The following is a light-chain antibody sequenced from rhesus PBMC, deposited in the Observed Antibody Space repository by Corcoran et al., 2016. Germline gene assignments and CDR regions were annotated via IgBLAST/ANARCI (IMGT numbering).Light chain of an antibody. V-gene: IGKV1-22*01. CDR1: QGISSW. CDR3: QQCSSRPFT. J-gene: IGKJ3*01. Sequence: DIQMTQSPSSLSASVGDTVTITCRASQGISSWLAWYQQRPGKAPKLLIYKASSLQSGVPSRFSGSGSWTDLPLTISSLQSEDFATYYCQQCSSRPFTFGPGTKLDIK. CDR2: KAS.